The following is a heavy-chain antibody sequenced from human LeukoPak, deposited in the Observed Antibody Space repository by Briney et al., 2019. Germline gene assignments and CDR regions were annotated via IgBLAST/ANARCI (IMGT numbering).Heavy chain of an antibody. CDR1: GFTFSSYA. Sequence: GGSLRLSCAASGFTFSSYAMHWVRQAPGKGLEYVSAISSNGGSTYYANSVKGRFTISRDNSKNTLYLQMGSLRAEDMAVYYCARDSGYCSSTGCYVHYFDYWGQGTLVTVSS. CDR2: ISSNGGST. D-gene: IGHD2-2*01. J-gene: IGHJ4*02. V-gene: IGHV3-64*01. CDR3: ARDSGYCSSTGCYVHYFDY.